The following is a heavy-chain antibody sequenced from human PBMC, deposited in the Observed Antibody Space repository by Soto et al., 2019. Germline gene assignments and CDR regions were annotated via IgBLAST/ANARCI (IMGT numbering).Heavy chain of an antibody. J-gene: IGHJ3*02. CDR1: GGSISNKY. Sequence: SETLSLTCTVSGGSISNKYWSCIRHPAGKGLEWIGRMSSSVVTNYSPSFKSRVTMSVDMSKNQFSLKLSSVTATDAAVYYCARALDSSGWYGDDAFDIWGQGTVVTVS. CDR3: ARALDSSGWYGDDAFDI. CDR2: MSSSVVT. V-gene: IGHV4-4*07. D-gene: IGHD6-19*01.